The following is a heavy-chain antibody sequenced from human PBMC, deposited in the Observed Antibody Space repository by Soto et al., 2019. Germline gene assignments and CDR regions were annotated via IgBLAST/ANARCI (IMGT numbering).Heavy chain of an antibody. CDR3: ARKNREIYYYGMDV. CDR1: GGSISNYD. Sequence: SETLSLTRTVSGGSISNYDWTVIRHPPWKGLEWIGFLYYSGTTDYNPSLKSRVTISVATSKNRFSLKLTSVTAADTAVYYCARKNREIYYYGMDVWGQGTTVTVSS. J-gene: IGHJ6*02. CDR2: LYYSGTT. V-gene: IGHV4-59*01.